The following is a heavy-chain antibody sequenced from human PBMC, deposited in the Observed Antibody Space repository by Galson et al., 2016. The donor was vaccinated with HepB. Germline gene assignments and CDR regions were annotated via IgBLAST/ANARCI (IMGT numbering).Heavy chain of an antibody. D-gene: IGHD1-26*01. J-gene: IGHJ4*02. CDR1: GGSIRSYY. Sequence: ETLSLTCNVSGGSIRSYYWSWLRQPPGKGLEWIGYMYYIGTPNYNPSLKSRVTISIDTSKNQFSLKLTSVTAADTAVYYCARNQKWDIKIGTSIVFNYWGQGTLVTASA. CDR3: ARNQKWDIKIGTSIVFNY. V-gene: IGHV4-59*01. CDR2: MYYIGTP.